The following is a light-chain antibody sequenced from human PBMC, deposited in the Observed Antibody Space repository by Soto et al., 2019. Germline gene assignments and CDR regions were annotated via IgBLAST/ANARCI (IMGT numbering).Light chain of an antibody. CDR1: QSVTSSY. CDR2: GAS. CDR3: QQYGGLPT. V-gene: IGKV3-20*01. J-gene: IGKJ1*01. Sequence: EIVLTQSPGTLSLSPGARVTLSCRASQSVTSSYIAWYQQKSGQAPRLLLYGASSRATGIPDRFRGSGSGTDFTLTISRLEPEDFAVYYCQQYGGLPTFGQGTKVDI.